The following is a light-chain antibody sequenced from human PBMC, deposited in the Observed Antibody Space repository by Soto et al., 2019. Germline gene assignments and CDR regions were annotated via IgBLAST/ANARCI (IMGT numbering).Light chain of an antibody. V-gene: IGKV1-5*01. J-gene: IGKJ1*01. CDR1: QNIERW. Sequence: DIQMAQSPSPLSESVGDRVTITCQASQNIERWLAWYQQKPGKAPKLLLYDVSSLESGVPSRFSGSGSGTEFILTINGLQPDGGATYFCQQFKSGTWTFGQGTKV. CDR3: QQFKSGTWT. CDR2: DVS.